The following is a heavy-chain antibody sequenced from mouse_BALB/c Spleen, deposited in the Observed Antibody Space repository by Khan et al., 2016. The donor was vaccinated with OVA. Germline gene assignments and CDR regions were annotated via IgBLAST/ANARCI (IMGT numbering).Heavy chain of an antibody. D-gene: IGHD2-3*01. CDR3: ARFSDGSDYTVDY. V-gene: IGHV2-9*02. J-gene: IGHJ4*01. CDR2: IWAGGST. CDR1: GFSLTSYG. Sequence: QVQLKQSGPGLVAPSQSLSITCTVSGFSLTSYGVHWVRQPPGKGLEWLGVIWAGGSTNYNSALMSRLSISKDNSKSQVFLKMNSRQTDYTAMYYCARFSDGSDYTVDYWGQGTSVTFSA.